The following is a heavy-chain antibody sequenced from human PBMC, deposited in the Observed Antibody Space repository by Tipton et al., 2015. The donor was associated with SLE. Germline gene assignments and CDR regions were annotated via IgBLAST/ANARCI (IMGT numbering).Heavy chain of an antibody. V-gene: IGHV4-34*01. CDR1: GGSFSGFY. J-gene: IGHJ4*02. CDR3: ARGGITMVRPYGDY. D-gene: IGHD3-10*01. CDR2: INHSGSA. Sequence: TLSLTCAVYGGSFSGFYWSWIRQSPGKGLEWIGEINHSGSANYNPSLESRVTISVDPSKNQFSLNLTSVTAADTAVYFCARGGITMVRPYGDYWGQGTLVTVSS.